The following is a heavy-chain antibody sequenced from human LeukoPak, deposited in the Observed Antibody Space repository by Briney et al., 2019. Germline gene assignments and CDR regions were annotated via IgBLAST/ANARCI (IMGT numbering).Heavy chain of an antibody. J-gene: IGHJ4*02. CDR2: ISSSSSYI. Sequence: GGSLRLSCADSGFTFSSYSMHWVRQAPGKGLEWVSSISSSSSYIYYADSVKGRFTISRDNAKNSLYLQMNSLRAEDTAVYYCARDLGYDYVWGSYRPPLDYWGQGTLVTVSS. CDR3: ARDLGYDYVWGSYRPPLDY. D-gene: IGHD3-16*02. V-gene: IGHV3-21*01. CDR1: GFTFSSYS.